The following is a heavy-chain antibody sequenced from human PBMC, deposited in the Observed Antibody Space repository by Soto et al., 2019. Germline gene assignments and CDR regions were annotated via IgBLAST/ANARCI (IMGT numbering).Heavy chain of an antibody. J-gene: IGHJ6*02. Sequence: QVQLVQSGAEVKKPGASVKVSCKASGYTFTSYDINWVRQATGQGLEWMGWMNPNSGNTGYAQKSQDRVTMTRNTSKNTAYMELSSLRSEDTAVYYCARLVVAATYYYGMDVWGQGTTVNVYS. CDR3: ARLVVAATYYYGMDV. CDR2: MNPNSGNT. CDR1: GYTFTSYD. D-gene: IGHD2-15*01. V-gene: IGHV1-8*01.